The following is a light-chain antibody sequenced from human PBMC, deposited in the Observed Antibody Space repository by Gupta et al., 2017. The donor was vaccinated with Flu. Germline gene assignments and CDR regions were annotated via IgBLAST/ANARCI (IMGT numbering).Light chain of an antibody. J-gene: IGLJ3*02. CDR3: CSYAGSSTLV. V-gene: IGLV2-11*01. Sequence: QSALTQPRSVSGSPGQSVTISCSGTSSDVAGYNFVSWYQQYPGKAPKIMIYDVNKRPSGVPDRFSGSKSGNTASLTISGLQGEDEADYYCCSYAGSSTLVFGGGTKVTVL. CDR2: DVN. CDR1: SSDVAGYNF.